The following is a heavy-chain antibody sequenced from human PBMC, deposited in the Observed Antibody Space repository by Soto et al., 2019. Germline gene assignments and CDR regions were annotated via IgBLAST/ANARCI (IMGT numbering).Heavy chain of an antibody. CDR2: IKSKTDGGTT. CDR3: TTVAFWSGYYNYYYYYGMDV. Sequence: GGSLRLSCAASGFTFSNAWMNWVRQAPGKGLEWVGRIKSKTDGGTTDYAAPVKGRFTISRDDSKNTLYLQMNSLKTEDTAVYYCTTVAFWSGYYNYYYYYGMDVWGQGTTVTVSS. V-gene: IGHV3-15*07. D-gene: IGHD3-3*01. CDR1: GFTFSNAW. J-gene: IGHJ6*02.